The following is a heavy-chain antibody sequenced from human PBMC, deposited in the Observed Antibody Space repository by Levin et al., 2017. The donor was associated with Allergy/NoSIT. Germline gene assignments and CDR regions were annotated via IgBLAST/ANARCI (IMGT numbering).Heavy chain of an antibody. D-gene: IGHD3-22*01. CDR2: ISYDGSNK. V-gene: IGHV3-30-3*01. J-gene: IGHJ3*02. Sequence: SGGSLRLSCAASGFTFSSYAMHWVRQAPGKGLEWVAVISYDGSNKYYADSVKGRFTISRDNSKNTLYLQMNSLRAEDTAVYYCARDRLREYYDSSGYYYDDAFDIWGQGTMVTVSS. CDR1: GFTFSSYA. CDR3: ARDRLREYYDSSGYYYDDAFDI.